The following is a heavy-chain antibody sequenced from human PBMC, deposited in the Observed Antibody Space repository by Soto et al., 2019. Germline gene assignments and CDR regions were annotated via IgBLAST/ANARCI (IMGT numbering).Heavy chain of an antibody. CDR1: GFSFSDYY. V-gene: IGHV3-11*01. J-gene: IGHJ4*02. D-gene: IGHD6-13*01. CDR3: ARDIEPPGLFFDY. CDR2: ISFSSSSI. Sequence: PGGSLSISCAASGFSFSDYYMSWIRQAPGKGLEWVSYISFSSSSIYYADSVKGRFTISRDNAKNSLYLQMNSLRAEDTAVYYCARDIEPPGLFFDYWGQGTLVTVSS.